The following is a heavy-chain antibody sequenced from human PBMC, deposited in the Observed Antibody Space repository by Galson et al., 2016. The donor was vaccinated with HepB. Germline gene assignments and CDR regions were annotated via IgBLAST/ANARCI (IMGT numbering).Heavy chain of an antibody. CDR3: VKDRPYGTGWYGCSES. CDR1: GFTFITSV. V-gene: IGHV3-23*01. D-gene: IGHD6-13*01. CDR2: FRGRANT. Sequence: SLRLSCAASGFTFITSVMSWVRQTPGKGLEWVSSFRGRANTQYADSMRGRFTASRDDSKGTLFFQMNSLTADDTAVYYCVKDRPYGTGWYGCSESWGQGTLVIVSS. J-gene: IGHJ5*02.